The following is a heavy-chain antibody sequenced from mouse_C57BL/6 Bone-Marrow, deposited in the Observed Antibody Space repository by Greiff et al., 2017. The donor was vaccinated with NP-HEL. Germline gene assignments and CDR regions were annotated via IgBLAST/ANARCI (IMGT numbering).Heavy chain of an antibody. CDR2: INPNNGGT. V-gene: IGHV1-18*01. CDR3: LITTVVADNWYFDV. J-gene: IGHJ1*03. CDR1: GYTFTDYN. Sequence: EVQLVESGPELVKPGASVKIPCKASGYTFTDYNMDWVKQSHGKSLEWIGDINPNNGGTIYNQKFKGKATLTVDKSSSTAYMELRSLTSEDTAVYYCLITTVVADNWYFDVWGTGTTVTVSS. D-gene: IGHD1-1*01.